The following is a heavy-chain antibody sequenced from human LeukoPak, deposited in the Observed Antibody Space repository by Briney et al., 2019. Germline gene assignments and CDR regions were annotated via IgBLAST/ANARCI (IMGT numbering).Heavy chain of an antibody. CDR3: AKDQRWESPHYLDS. CDR2: ISYDGSNK. CDR1: GFTFSSYA. Sequence: GGSLRLSCAASGFTFSSYAMHWVRQAPGKGLEWVAVISYDGSNKYYADSVKGRFTISRDNSKNTLYVQMNSLRDEDTALYYCAKDQRWESPHYLDSWGQGTLVTVSS. V-gene: IGHV3-30-3*01. D-gene: IGHD1-26*01. J-gene: IGHJ4*02.